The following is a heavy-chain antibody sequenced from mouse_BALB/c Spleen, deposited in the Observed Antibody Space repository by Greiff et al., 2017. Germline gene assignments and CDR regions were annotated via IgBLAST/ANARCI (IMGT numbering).Heavy chain of an antibody. D-gene: IGHD1-1*01. Sequence: VKLQESGPELVRPGVSVKISCKGSSYTFTDYAMHWVKQSHAKSLEWIGVISTYYGNTNYNQKFKGKATMTVDKSSSTAYMELARLTSEDSAVYYCAREGNYYGSPYYFDYWGQGTTLTVSS. CDR3: AREGNYYGSPYYFDY. CDR2: ISTYYGNT. J-gene: IGHJ2*01. V-gene: IGHV1-67*01. CDR1: SYTFTDYA.